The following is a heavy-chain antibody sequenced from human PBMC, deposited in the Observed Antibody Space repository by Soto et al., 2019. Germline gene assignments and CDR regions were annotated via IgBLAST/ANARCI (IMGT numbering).Heavy chain of an antibody. CDR1: GGSFSGYY. CDR2: VDQSGRT. J-gene: IGHJ4*02. CDR3: ARDRQRGYCTGGSCYSYFDY. D-gene: IGHD2-15*01. V-gene: IGHV4-34*01. Sequence: QVQLQQWGAGLLKPSETLSLTCAIYGGSFSGYYWSWIRQPPGMGLEWIGEVDQSGRTNYNPSLKSRVTISGDTSKNQFSLKLNSVTAADTAVYYCARDRQRGYCTGGSCYSYFDYWGQGALVIVSS.